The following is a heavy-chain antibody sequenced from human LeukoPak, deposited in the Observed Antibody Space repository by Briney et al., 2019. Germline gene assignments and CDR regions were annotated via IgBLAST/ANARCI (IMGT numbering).Heavy chain of an antibody. CDR3: ARQLGNYDFWSGYYQFDY. V-gene: IGHV4-39*01. CDR1: GGSISSTSYY. CDR2: VYYSGST. J-gene: IGHJ4*02. D-gene: IGHD3-3*01. Sequence: SETLSLTCTVSGGSISSTSYYWGWIRQPPGKGLEWIGSVYYSGSTYYNPSLKSRVTISVDTSKNQFSLKLSSVTAADTAVYYCARQLGNYDFWSGYYQFDYWGQGTLVTVSS.